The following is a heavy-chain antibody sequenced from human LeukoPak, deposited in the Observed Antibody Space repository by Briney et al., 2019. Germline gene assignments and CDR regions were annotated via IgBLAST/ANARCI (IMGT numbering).Heavy chain of an antibody. Sequence: GGSLRLSCAASGFTFSTYSMNWVRQAPGKGLEWVSYISSSSSSTIYYADSVKGRFTISRDNAKNSLYLQMNSLRAEDTAVYYCARNPVTAHLEYYFDYWGQGTLVTVSS. J-gene: IGHJ4*02. CDR1: GFTFSTYS. CDR2: ISSSSSSTI. CDR3: ARNPVTAHLEYYFDY. D-gene: IGHD4-17*01. V-gene: IGHV3-48*01.